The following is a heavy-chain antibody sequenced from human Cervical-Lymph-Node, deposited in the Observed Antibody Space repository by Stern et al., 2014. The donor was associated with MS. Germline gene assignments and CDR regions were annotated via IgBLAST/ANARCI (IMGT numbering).Heavy chain of an antibody. V-gene: IGHV3-30*18. CDR3: AKGSGWYFDL. CDR2: MSHDGSNK. J-gene: IGHJ2*01. Sequence: QVQLVQSGGGVVQPGRSLRLSCAASGFTFSSYGMDWVRQAPGKGLEWVAVMSHDGSNKYYADSVKGRFTISRDNSKNTLYLQMNSLRAEDTAVYYCAKGSGWYFDLGGRGTLVTVSS. CDR1: GFTFSSYG.